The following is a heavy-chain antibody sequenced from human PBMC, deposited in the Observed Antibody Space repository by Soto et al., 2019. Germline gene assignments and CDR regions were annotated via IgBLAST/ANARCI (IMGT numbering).Heavy chain of an antibody. D-gene: IGHD4-4*01. CDR3: ARGLPNYSSFDS. V-gene: IGHV3-74*01. CDR2: VSSDGSST. J-gene: IGHJ4*02. Sequence: EVQLVESGGGLVQPGASLRLSCAASGFTFSSYWMHWIRQAPGKGLAWVSRVSSDGSSTVYATSVKGRLTISRDNAKNTLYLQMNSLSDEDTAVYYCARGLPNYSSFDSWGQGTLVTVSS. CDR1: GFTFSSYW.